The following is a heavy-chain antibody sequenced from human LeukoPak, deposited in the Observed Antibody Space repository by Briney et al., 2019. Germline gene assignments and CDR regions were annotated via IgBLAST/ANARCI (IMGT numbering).Heavy chain of an antibody. Sequence: GGSLRLSWAASGFTFSSYEMNWVRQAPGKGLEWVANIRQDGSEKYYVDSVKGRFTISRDNAKDSLYLQMNSLRAQDTAVYYCARANSLGYWGQGTLVTVSS. V-gene: IGHV3-7*01. CDR2: IRQDGSEK. CDR3: ARANSLGY. D-gene: IGHD2/OR15-2a*01. CDR1: GFTFSSYE. J-gene: IGHJ4*02.